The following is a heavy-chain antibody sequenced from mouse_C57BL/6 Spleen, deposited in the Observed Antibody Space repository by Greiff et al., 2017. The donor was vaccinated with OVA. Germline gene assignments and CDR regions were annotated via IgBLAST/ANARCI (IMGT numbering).Heavy chain of an antibody. V-gene: IGHV5-9-1*02. CDR2: ISSGGDYI. D-gene: IGHD1-1*01. Sequence: EVQRVESGEGLVKPGGSLKLSCAASGFTFSSYAMSWVRQTPEKRLEWVAYISSGGDYIYYADTVKGRFTISRDNARNTLYLQMSSLKSEDTAMYDCTREDYYGSIRYFDVWGTGTTVTVSS. CDR1: GFTFSSYA. J-gene: IGHJ1*03. CDR3: TREDYYGSIRYFDV.